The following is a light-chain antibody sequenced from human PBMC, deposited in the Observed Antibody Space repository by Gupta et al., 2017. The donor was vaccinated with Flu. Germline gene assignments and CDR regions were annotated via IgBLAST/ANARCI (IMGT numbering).Light chain of an antibody. CDR1: SSDVGGYNY. CDR3: SSYTSMTTRGV. Sequence: SALTQPSSGSGSPGPSITISCTGTSSDVGGYNYVSWYQQHPGEAPKLIISEVSHRPSGVSNRCSGSKSGNTASLTTAGLEAEDEADDYCSSYTSMTTRGVFGGGTKLTVL. J-gene: IGLJ2*01. CDR2: EVS. V-gene: IGLV2-14*01.